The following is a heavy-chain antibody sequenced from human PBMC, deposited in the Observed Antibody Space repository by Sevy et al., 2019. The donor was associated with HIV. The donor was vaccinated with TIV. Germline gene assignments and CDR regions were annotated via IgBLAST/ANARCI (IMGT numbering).Heavy chain of an antibody. CDR2: IRYDGSNK. V-gene: IGHV3-30*02. CDR1: GFIFSNYG. D-gene: IGHD6-19*01. CDR3: ARLGSSGWAGMDV. Sequence: GGSLRLSCVASGFIFSNYGMHWVHQAPGKGLQWVAFIRYDGSNKNNADSVKGRFTISRDNSKNTLYLQMNSLRAEDTALYYSARLGSSGWAGMDVWGQGTTVTVSS. J-gene: IGHJ6*02.